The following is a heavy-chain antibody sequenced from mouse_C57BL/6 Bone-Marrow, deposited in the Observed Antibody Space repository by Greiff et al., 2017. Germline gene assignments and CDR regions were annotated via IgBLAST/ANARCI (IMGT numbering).Heavy chain of an antibody. D-gene: IGHD1-1*01. V-gene: IGHV2-9-1*01. Sequence: VKLVESGPGLVAPSQSLSITCTVSGFSLTSYAISWVRQPPGKGLEWLGVIWTGGGTNYNSALKSRLSISKDNSKSQVFLKINSLQTDDTARYYCARKRAYYGSSYWYFDVLGTGTTVTVSS. CDR1: GFSLTSYA. CDR3: ARKRAYYGSSYWYFDV. CDR2: IWTGGGT. J-gene: IGHJ1*03.